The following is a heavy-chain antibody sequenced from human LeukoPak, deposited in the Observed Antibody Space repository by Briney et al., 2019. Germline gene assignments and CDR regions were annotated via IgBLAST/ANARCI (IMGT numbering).Heavy chain of an antibody. CDR3: ARDDGESHEYWTE. V-gene: IGHV1-18*03. J-gene: IGHJ4*02. CDR1: GYSFINND. Sequence: ASVKVSFKASGYSFINNDFSWVRQVPGQGLRWMGWISVKNGNTEYAQEFHGRVIMTVDTYTSTTYMELSSLRSDDMGFYYCARDDGESHEYWTEWGKGTLVTVSS. D-gene: IGHD1-1*01. CDR2: ISVKNGNT.